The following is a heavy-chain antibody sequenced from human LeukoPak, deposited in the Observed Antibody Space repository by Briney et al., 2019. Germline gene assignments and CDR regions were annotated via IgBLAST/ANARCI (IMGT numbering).Heavy chain of an antibody. CDR2: INGNSGAT. CDR3: ARDFSWGPDC. CDR1: GFSLTGHF. J-gene: IGHJ4*02. V-gene: IGHV1-2*02. D-gene: IGHD7-27*01. Sequence: ASVTVSCKASGFSLTGHFMHWLRQAPGQGLEWMGWINGNSGATNYAQKFQDRVLMTRDTSINTVYMELSSLRTDDTATYYCARDFSWGPDCWGQGTLVTVSP.